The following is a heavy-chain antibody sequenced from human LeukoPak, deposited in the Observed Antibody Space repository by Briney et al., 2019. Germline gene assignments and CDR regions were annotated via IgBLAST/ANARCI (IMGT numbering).Heavy chain of an antibody. CDR2: IYYDGST. J-gene: IGHJ5*02. CDR1: GGSFSINNYY. V-gene: IGHV4-39*07. CDR3: ASTVVNNWFDP. D-gene: IGHD3-22*01. Sequence: KPSETLSLTCTVSGGSFSINNYYWTWIRQPPGKGLEWIGSIYYDGSTYYYPSLKSRVTISADTAKKEFFLKLSAVTAADTAVYYCASTVVNNWFDPWGQGTLVTVSS.